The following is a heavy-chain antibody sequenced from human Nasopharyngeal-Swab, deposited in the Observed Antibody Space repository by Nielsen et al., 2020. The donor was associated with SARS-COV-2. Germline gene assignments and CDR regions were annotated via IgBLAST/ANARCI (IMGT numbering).Heavy chain of an antibody. CDR3: ANLFRPPYYNSFRVDS. J-gene: IGHJ5*01. CDR2: LYSSGST. Sequence: SETLSLTCAVSGVSVTTSGLHWGWIRQPPGKGLECIGTLYSSGSTYYNPSLKSRISISVDASKNQVSLRLTSVTAADTAVYYCANLFRPPYYNSFRVDSWGQRTLVPASS. D-gene: IGHD1-1*01. V-gene: IGHV4-39*01. CDR1: GVSVTTSGLH.